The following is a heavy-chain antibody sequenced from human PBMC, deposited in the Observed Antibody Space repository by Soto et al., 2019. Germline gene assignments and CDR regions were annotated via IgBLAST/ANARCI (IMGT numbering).Heavy chain of an antibody. Sequence: ASVKVSCKASGYTFTSYYMHWVRQAPGQGLEWMGIINPSGGSTNYAQKFQGRVTMTRDTSTSTVYMELSSLRSEDTAVYYCGSSGNVCRTTSCYDYWGQGTLVTVSS. CDR1: GYTFTSYY. CDR2: INPSGGST. J-gene: IGHJ4*02. D-gene: IGHD2-2*01. V-gene: IGHV1-46*03. CDR3: GSSGNVCRTTSCYDY.